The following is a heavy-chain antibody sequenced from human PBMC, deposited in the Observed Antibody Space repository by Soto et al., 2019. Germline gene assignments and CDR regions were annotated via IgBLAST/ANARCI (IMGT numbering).Heavy chain of an antibody. CDR2: IKSKTDGGTT. CDR1: GFTFSNAW. J-gene: IGHJ5*02. D-gene: IGHD3-9*01. V-gene: IGHV3-15*01. Sequence: EVQLVESGGGLVKPGGSLRLSCAASGFTFSNAWMSWVRQAPGKGLEWVGRIKSKTDGGTTDYAAPVKGRFTISRNDSKNTLYLQMTSLKTEDTAVYYCTTGPYDDILTGSDWFDPWGQGTLVTVSS. CDR3: TTGPYDDILTGSDWFDP.